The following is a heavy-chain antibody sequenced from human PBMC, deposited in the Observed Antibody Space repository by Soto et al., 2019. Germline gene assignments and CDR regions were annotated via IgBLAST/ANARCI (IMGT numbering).Heavy chain of an antibody. J-gene: IGHJ4*02. V-gene: IGHV2-70*01. CDR3: ARNGYSGYDPVDFDY. Sequence: SGPTLVNPTQTLTLTCTFSGFSLSTSGMCVSWIRQPPGKALEWLALIDWDDDKYYSTSLKTRLTISKDTSKKQVVLTMTNMETVETDTPYSARNGYSGYDPVDFDYSGQGTLVTV. D-gene: IGHD5-12*01. CDR2: IDWDDDK. CDR1: GFSLSTSGMC.